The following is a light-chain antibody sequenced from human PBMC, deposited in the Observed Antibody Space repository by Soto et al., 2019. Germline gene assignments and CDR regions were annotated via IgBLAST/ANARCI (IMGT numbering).Light chain of an antibody. Sequence: DAVMTQSPPSLPVTLGQSASISCRSSQSLRRGDGNIYLNWFHQRPGQSPRRLIYKVSNRDSGVPDRTSGSGSDTYFTLTFSRVEAEDVVEVYYCMQRGPWPYTFGQGTKLEIK. V-gene: IGKV2-30*02. CDR2: KVS. J-gene: IGKJ2*01. CDR1: QSLRRGDGNIY. CDR3: MQRGPWPYT.